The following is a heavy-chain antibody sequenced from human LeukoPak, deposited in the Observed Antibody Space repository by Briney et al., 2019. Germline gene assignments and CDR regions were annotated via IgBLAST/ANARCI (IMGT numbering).Heavy chain of an antibody. CDR3: ASGIEAAANYFDY. CDR1: GDSINSLDL. D-gene: IGHD6-13*01. V-gene: IGHV4-4*02. CDR2: INHSGST. J-gene: IGHJ4*02. Sequence: SGTLSLTCTVSGDSINSLDLWSWVRQPPGKGLEWIGEINHSGSTNYNPSLKSRVTISVDTSKNQFSLKLSSVTAADTAVYYCASGIEAAANYFDYWGQGTLVTVSS.